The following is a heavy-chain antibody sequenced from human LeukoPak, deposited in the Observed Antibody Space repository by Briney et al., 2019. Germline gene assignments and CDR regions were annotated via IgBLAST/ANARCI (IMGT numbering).Heavy chain of an antibody. CDR1: GFTFSSYA. V-gene: IGHV3-64*01. Sequence: GGSLRLSCAASGFTFSSYAMHWVRQAPGKGLEYVSAISSNEGSTYYANSVKGRFTISRDNSKNTLYLQMGSLRAEDMAVYYCARGGFSGVVIPYYFDYWGQGTLVTVSS. D-gene: IGHD3-3*01. CDR2: ISSNEGST. J-gene: IGHJ4*02. CDR3: ARGGFSGVVIPYYFDY.